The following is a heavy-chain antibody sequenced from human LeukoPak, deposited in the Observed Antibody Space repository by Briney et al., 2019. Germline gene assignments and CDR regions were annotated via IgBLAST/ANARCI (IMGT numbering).Heavy chain of an antibody. CDR3: AKTLDYYGSGSSDY. D-gene: IGHD3-10*01. Sequence: GGSLRLSSAASGFTFSSYAMSWVRQAPGKGLEWVSAISGSGGSTYYADSVKGRFTISRDNSKNTLYLQMNSLRAEDTAVYYRAKTLDYYGSGSSDYWGQGTLVTVSS. CDR2: ISGSGGST. CDR1: GFTFSSYA. V-gene: IGHV3-23*01. J-gene: IGHJ4*02.